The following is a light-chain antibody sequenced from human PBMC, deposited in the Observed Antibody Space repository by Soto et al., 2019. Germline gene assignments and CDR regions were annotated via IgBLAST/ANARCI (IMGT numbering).Light chain of an antibody. Sequence: SYELTQPPSVSVAPGKTARITCGGNNIGSKSVHWYQQKPGQAPVLVIYYDSDRPSGIPERFSGSNSGNTATLTISRVEAGDEADYYCQVWDSSSDHVVFCGGTKVTVL. CDR3: QVWDSSSDHVV. CDR1: NIGSKS. V-gene: IGLV3-21*04. CDR2: YDS. J-gene: IGLJ2*01.